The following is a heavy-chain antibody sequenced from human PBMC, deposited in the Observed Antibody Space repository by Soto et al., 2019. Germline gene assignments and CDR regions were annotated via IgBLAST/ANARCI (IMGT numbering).Heavy chain of an antibody. CDR2: INAGNGNT. V-gene: IGHV1-3*01. Sequence: QVQLVQSGAEVKKPGASVKVSCKASGYTFTSYAMHWVRQAPGQRLEWMGWINAGNGNTKYSQKFQGRVTITRDTSASTAYMELSRLRSEDTAVYYCARVLTVGYDTFDPWGQGTLVTVSS. D-gene: IGHD3-9*01. J-gene: IGHJ5*02. CDR3: ARVLTVGYDTFDP. CDR1: GYTFTSYA.